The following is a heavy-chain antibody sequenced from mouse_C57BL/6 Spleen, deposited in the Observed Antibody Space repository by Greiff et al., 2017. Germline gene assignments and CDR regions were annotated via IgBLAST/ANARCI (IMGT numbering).Heavy chain of an antibody. J-gene: IGHJ2*01. CDR2: IYPGSGST. Sequence: VQLKQSGAELVKPGASVKMSCKASGYTFTSYWITWVKQRPGQGLEWIGDIYPGSGSTNYNEKFKSKATLTVDTSSSTAYMQLSSLTSEDSAVYYCARGVHYYGSSYFYYFDYWGQGTTLTVSS. D-gene: IGHD1-1*01. V-gene: IGHV1-55*01. CDR1: GYTFTSYW. CDR3: ARGVHYYGSSYFYYFDY.